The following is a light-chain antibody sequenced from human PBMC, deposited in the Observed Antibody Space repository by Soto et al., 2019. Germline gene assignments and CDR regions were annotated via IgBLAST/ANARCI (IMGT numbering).Light chain of an antibody. J-gene: IGLJ2*01. V-gene: IGLV2-8*01. CDR2: EVS. Sequence: QSALTQPPSASGSPGQSVTISCTVTSSDGGGDNYVPWYQPHPGKAPKLMIYEVSKQPSGVPDRFSGSKSGNTASRTVSGLQAEDEDEDYCSSHACSNNDVVFGGGTKVTVL. CDR1: SSDGGGDNY. CDR3: SSHACSNNDVV.